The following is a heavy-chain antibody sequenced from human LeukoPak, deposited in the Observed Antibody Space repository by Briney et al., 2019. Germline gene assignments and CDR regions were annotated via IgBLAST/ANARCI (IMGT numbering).Heavy chain of an antibody. CDR2: MNPNSGNT. J-gene: IGHJ6*03. D-gene: IGHD3-22*01. CDR1: GYTFTSYD. CDR3: ARAVRDSSGYIYYYYYYMDV. V-gene: IGHV1-8*01. Sequence: ASVKVSCKASGYTFTSYDINWVRQATGQGLEWMGWMNPNSGNTGYAQKFQGRVTMTRNTSISTAYMELSSLRSEDTAVYYCARAVRDSSGYIYYYYYYMDVWGKGTTVTVSS.